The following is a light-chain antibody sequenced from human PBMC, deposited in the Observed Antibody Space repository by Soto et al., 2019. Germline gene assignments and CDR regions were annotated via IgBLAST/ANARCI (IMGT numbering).Light chain of an antibody. V-gene: IGKV3-20*01. J-gene: IGKJ3*01. CDR1: QSVSSSY. Sequence: EIVLTQSPGTLSLSPGERATLSCRASQSVSSSYLAWYQQKPGQAPRLLIYGASSRATGIPDRFSGSGSGTDFTLTISRLEPEDFAVYYCQHYGTSALFGPGTTVDIK. CDR3: QHYGTSAL. CDR2: GAS.